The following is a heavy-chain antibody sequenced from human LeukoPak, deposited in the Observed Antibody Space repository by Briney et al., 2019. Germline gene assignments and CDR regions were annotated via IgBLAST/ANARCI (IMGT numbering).Heavy chain of an antibody. CDR1: GGSFSGYY. J-gene: IGHJ4*02. Sequence: PSETLSLTCAVYGGSFSGYYWSWIRQPPGKGLEWIGEINHSGSTNYNPSLKSRVTISADTSKNQFSLKLSSVTAADTAVYYCARGQRLVGLWFGGGSNFDYWGQGTLVTVSS. D-gene: IGHD3-10*01. CDR3: ARGQRLVGLWFGGGSNFDY. CDR2: INHSGST. V-gene: IGHV4-34*01.